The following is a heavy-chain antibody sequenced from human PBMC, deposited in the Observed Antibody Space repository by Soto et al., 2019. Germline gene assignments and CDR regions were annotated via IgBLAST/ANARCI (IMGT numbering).Heavy chain of an antibody. J-gene: IGHJ4*02. CDR3: AKFGMATTKRSPPYFIDY. D-gene: IGHD1-1*01. V-gene: IGHV3-23*01. Sequence: GGSLRLSCAASGFTFSSYAMSWVRQAPGKGLEWVSSISGSGGGTYYADSVKGRFTFSRDNSKDTLYLQMNSLRAEDTAVYYCAKFGMATTKRSPPYFIDYWGQGALVTVSS. CDR2: ISGSGGGT. CDR1: GFTFSSYA.